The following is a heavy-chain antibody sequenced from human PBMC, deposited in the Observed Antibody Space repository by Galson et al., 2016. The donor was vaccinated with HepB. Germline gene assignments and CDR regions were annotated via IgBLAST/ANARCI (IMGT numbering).Heavy chain of an antibody. CDR2: IYYSGTT. CDR1: GGSINNGAYY. CDR3: AGFDLGGCGTGICSQ. J-gene: IGHJ4*02. D-gene: IGHD2-15*01. V-gene: IGHV4-31*09. Sequence: TLSLTCTVSGGSINNGAYYWSWIRQFPGEGLEWIGYIYYSGTTYYNPSLKSRVNISVDKSKNQFSLKLSSVTAADTAVYYCAGFDLGGCGTGICSQWGQGTLVTVSA.